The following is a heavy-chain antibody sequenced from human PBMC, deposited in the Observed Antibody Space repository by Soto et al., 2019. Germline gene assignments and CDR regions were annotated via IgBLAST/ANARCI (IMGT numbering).Heavy chain of an antibody. J-gene: IGHJ4*02. Sequence: SETLSLTCAVYGGSFSGYYWSWIRQPPGKGLEWIGEINHSGSTNYNPSLKSRVTISVDTSKNQFSLKLSSVTAADTAVYYCARFGQMTYSSGWAGLRGTRPFDYWGQGTLVTVSS. D-gene: IGHD6-19*01. CDR2: INHSGST. CDR1: GGSFSGYY. CDR3: ARFGQMTYSSGWAGLRGTRPFDY. V-gene: IGHV4-34*01.